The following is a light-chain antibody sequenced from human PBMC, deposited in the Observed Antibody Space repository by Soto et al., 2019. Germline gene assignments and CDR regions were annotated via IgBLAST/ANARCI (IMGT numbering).Light chain of an antibody. Sequence: DIQMTQSPSTLSASVGDRVTTTCRASQSISSWLAWYQQKPGKAPQLLIYQASTLESGVPSRFRGSGSGTEFTLTITSLQPDDFATYYCQQYNSYPVTFGGGTRVEIK. V-gene: IGKV1-5*03. J-gene: IGKJ4*01. CDR1: QSISSW. CDR3: QQYNSYPVT. CDR2: QAS.